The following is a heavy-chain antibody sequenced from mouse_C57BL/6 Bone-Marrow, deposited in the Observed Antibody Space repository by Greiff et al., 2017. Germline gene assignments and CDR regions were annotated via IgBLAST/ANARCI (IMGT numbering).Heavy chain of an antibody. D-gene: IGHD1-1*01. J-gene: IGHJ4*01. CDR2: IYPSDSET. Sequence: QVQLQQPGAELVRPGSSVKLSCKASGYTFTSYWMDWVKPRPGQGLEWIGNIYPSDSETHYNQKFKDKATLTVDKSSSTAYLQLSSLTSEDSAVYYCARTSITTVAYAMDYWGQGTSVTVSS. CDR1: GYTFTSYW. V-gene: IGHV1-61*01. CDR3: ARTSITTVAYAMDY.